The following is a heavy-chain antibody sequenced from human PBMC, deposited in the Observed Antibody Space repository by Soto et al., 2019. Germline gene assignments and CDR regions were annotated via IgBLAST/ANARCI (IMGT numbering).Heavy chain of an antibody. CDR2: INAGNGNT. D-gene: IGHD3-9*01. CDR1: GYTFTSYA. J-gene: IGHJ3*02. Sequence: ASVKVSCKASGYTFTSYAMHWVRQAPGQRLEWMGWINAGNGNTKYSQKFQGRVTITRDTSASTAYMELSSLRSEDTAVYYCAIDNDWLSPFDAFDSWGKGTMVTVAS. CDR3: AIDNDWLSPFDAFDS. V-gene: IGHV1-3*01.